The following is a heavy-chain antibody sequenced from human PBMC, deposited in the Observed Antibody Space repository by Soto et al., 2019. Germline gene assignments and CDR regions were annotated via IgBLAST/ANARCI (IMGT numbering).Heavy chain of an antibody. V-gene: IGHV3-30*18. CDR2: ISYDGSKK. D-gene: IGHD3-16*01. CDR3: AKDRVESGLGEIDY. J-gene: IGHJ4*02. Sequence: VGSLRLSGAASGFSFSNNGMHWVRQARGKGLEWVAIISYDGSKKYYADSVKGRFTISRDNSKNTLYLQMNSLRVEDAAIYYCAKDRVESGLGEIDYWGQGTLVTVSS. CDR1: GFSFSNNG.